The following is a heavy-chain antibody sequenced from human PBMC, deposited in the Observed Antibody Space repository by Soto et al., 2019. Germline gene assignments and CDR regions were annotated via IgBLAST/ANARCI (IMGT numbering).Heavy chain of an antibody. Sequence: GGSLRLSCAASGFTFSSYTMNWVRQAPGKGLEWVSYISLSGSDMYYAGSVKGRFTISRDNAKNSLSLQMNSLRAEDTAVYYCVRDHIWSFDYWGQGTPGHRLL. CDR3: VRDHIWSFDY. CDR2: ISLSGSDM. D-gene: IGHD3-10*01. V-gene: IGHV3-48*01. CDR1: GFTFSSYT. J-gene: IGHJ4*02.